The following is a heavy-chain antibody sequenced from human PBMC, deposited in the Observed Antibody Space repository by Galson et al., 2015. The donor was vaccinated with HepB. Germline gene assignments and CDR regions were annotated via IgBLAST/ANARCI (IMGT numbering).Heavy chain of an antibody. D-gene: IGHD6-13*01. V-gene: IGHV3-23*01. CDR3: AKNGESAVGYSSSWYDGMDV. CDR1: GFTFSSYA. CDR2: ISGSGGST. Sequence: SLRLSCAASGFTFSSYAMSWVRQAPGKGLEWVSAISGSGGSTYYADSVKGRFTISRDNSKNTLYLQMNSLRAEDTAVYYCAKNGESAVGYSSSWYDGMDVWGQGTTVTVSS. J-gene: IGHJ6*02.